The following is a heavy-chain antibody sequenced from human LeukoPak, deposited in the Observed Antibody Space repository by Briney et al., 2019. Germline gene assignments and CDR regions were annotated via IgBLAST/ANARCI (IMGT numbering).Heavy chain of an antibody. V-gene: IGHV4-39*07. D-gene: IGHD3-3*01. J-gene: IGHJ4*02. CDR2: IYYSGST. CDR1: GGSISSSNYY. Sequence: SETLSLTCTVSGGSISSSNYYWGWIRQPPGKGLEWIGSIYYSGSTYYNPSLKSRVTISVDTSENQFSLKLSSVTAADTALYYCAREATRLDDFWSGYEEPLLDYWGQGTLVTVSS. CDR3: AREATRLDDFWSGYEEPLLDY.